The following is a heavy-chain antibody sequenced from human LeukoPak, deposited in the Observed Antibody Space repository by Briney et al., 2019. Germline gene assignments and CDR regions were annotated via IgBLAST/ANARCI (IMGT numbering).Heavy chain of an antibody. CDR3: ARDGYSSSWSGSLWNNWFDP. CDR2: ISSNGGST. CDR1: GFTFSSNA. V-gene: IGHV3-64*01. D-gene: IGHD6-13*01. J-gene: IGHJ5*02. Sequence: GGSLRLSCAASGFTFSSNAMHWVRQAPGKGLEYVSAISSNGGSTYYANSVKGRFTISRVNSKNTLYLQMGSLRAEDMAVYYCARDGYSSSWSGSLWNNWFDPWGQGTLVTVSS.